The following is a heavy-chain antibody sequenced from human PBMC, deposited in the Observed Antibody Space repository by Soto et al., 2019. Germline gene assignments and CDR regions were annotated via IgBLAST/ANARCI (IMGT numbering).Heavy chain of an antibody. D-gene: IGHD5-12*01. Sequence: QVQLQESGPGLVKPSQTLSLTCSVSAGSISSDGFYWNWIRQPPGRGLEWIGYIYHSGGTYSSPSLRSRVTISLDTSKNQFTLKLSSVTAADTAVYFCARDRGGYGVFDYWGQGTLVTVSS. CDR3: ARDRGGYGVFDY. V-gene: IGHV4-31*03. CDR1: AGSISSDGFY. CDR2: IYHSGGT. J-gene: IGHJ4*02.